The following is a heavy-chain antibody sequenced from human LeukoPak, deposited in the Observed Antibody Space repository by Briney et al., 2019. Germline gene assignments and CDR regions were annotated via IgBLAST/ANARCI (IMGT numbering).Heavy chain of an antibody. CDR2: ISISSSYI. J-gene: IGHJ5*02. Sequence: GGSLRLSCAASGFTFSSYSINWVRPAPGKGLEWVSSISISSSYIYYADSVKGRFTISRDNARNSLYLQMNSLRAADTAVYYCARDKWELLKGGWFDPWGQGTLVTVSS. V-gene: IGHV3-21*01. CDR1: GFTFSSYS. CDR3: ARDKWELLKGGWFDP. D-gene: IGHD1-26*01.